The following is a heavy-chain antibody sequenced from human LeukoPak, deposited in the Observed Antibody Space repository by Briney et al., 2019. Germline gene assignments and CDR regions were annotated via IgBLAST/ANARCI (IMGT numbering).Heavy chain of an antibody. J-gene: IGHJ5*02. CDR2: IYNSGNT. V-gene: IGHV4-59*06. CDR1: GGSISSYY. CDR3: ARISTLWSGEDP. D-gene: IGHD3-10*01. Sequence: SETLSLTCTVSGGSISSYYWSWIRQHPGKGLEWIGYIYNSGNTYYNPSLKSRVIIPVDTSKNQFSLKMSSVTAADTAVYYCARISTLWSGEDPWGQGTLVTVSS.